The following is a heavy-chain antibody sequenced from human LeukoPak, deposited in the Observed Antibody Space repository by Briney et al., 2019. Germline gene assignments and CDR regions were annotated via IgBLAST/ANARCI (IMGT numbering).Heavy chain of an antibody. CDR2: IYYSGST. V-gene: IGHV4-59*01. Sequence: SETLSLTCTVSGGSISSYYWTWIRQPPGKGLEWIGSIYYSGSTNYNPSLKSRVTISVDTSKNQFSLKLSSVTAADTALYYCARENGYRYDYWGQGTLVTVSS. CDR3: ARENGYRYDY. D-gene: IGHD5-18*01. CDR1: GGSISSYY. J-gene: IGHJ4*02.